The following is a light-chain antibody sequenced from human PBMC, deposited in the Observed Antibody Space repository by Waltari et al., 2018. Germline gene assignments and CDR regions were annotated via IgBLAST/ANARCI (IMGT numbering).Light chain of an antibody. CDR2: DVR. Sequence: QSALTQPASVSGSPGQSITISCTGTSSDVGGYNYVSWYQQHPGKAPKLMIYDVRKRPSGVSNRFSCSKSRNTAALTISGLQAEDEADYYCSSYTSSSTVVFGGGTKLTVL. J-gene: IGLJ2*01. V-gene: IGLV2-14*01. CDR3: SSYTSSSTVV. CDR1: SSDVGGYNY.